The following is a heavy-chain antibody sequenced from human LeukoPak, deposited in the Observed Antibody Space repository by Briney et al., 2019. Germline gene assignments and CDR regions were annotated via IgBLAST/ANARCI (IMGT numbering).Heavy chain of an antibody. CDR1: GLTFAPYW. CDR3: ARGDYYAGGGRNWFDP. V-gene: IGHV3-7*05. Sequence: GGSLRLSCAASGLTFAPYWMTWVRQAPGKGLEYVATMNRDGSEKYYVDSVKGRFTISRDNSKNSLYLQMDSLRAEDTAVYYCARGDYYAGGGRNWFDPWGQGTLVTVSS. CDR2: MNRDGSEK. D-gene: IGHD3-16*01. J-gene: IGHJ5*02.